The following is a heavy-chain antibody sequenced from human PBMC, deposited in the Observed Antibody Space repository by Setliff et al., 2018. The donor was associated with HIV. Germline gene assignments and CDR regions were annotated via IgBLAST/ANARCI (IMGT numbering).Heavy chain of an antibody. CDR2: INHSGST. CDR3: ARGKHDFSNYGSSDYFYYMDV. Sequence: SETLSLTCAVYGGSFSGYYWSWIRQPPGKGLEWIGEINHSGSTNYNPSLKSRVTISVDTSKNQFSLKLSSVTAADTAIYYCARGKHDFSNYGSSDYFYYMDVWGKGTTVTVSS. CDR1: GGSFSGYY. D-gene: IGHD4-4*01. J-gene: IGHJ6*03. V-gene: IGHV4-34*01.